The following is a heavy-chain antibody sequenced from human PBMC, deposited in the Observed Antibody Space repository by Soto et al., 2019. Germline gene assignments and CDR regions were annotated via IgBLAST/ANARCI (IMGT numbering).Heavy chain of an antibody. J-gene: IGHJ6*02. CDR3: VRVGLVDAAATPKKYGMDV. CDR2: IWYDGTNK. V-gene: IGHV3-33*04. CDR1: GFTFFNYG. D-gene: IGHD2-15*01. Sequence: PGGSLRLSCSTSGFTFFNYGFHWVRQAPGRGLEWMALIWYDGTNKYYADSVKGRFFISRANSKNSIFLEMKTLGVDDTAVYYCVRVGLVDAAATPKKYGMDVWGQGTAVTVSS.